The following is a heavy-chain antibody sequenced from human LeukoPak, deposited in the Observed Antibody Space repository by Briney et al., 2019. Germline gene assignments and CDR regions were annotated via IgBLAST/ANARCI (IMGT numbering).Heavy chain of an antibody. CDR1: GFTFSNYW. D-gene: IGHD5-18*01. CDR3: ARVAEIQLWLRSAFDY. Sequence: WESLRLSCAASGFTFSNYWMSWVRQAPGKGLEWVANIRQDGGEKYYVDTVKGRFTISRDNAKNSLYLQMYSLRDEDTAVYYCARVAEIQLWLRSAFDYWGQGTLVTVSS. V-gene: IGHV3-7*02. J-gene: IGHJ4*02. CDR2: IRQDGGEK.